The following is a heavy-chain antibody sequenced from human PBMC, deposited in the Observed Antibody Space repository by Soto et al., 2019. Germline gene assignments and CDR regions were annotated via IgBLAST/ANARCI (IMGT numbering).Heavy chain of an antibody. CDR2: ITGSGADT. V-gene: IGHV3-23*01. D-gene: IGHD3-16*01. CDR3: TKVAYNDRDYYYGMDV. CDR1: GFTFSSYV. Sequence: EVQLLESGGGLVQPGGSLRLSCEASGFTFSSYVTRWVRQAPGKGLEWVSSITGSGADTYYADSVKGRFTMSRDNSKNMRYLQMNSLRAEDTALYYCTKVAYNDRDYYYGMDVWGQGTTVTVSS. J-gene: IGHJ6*02.